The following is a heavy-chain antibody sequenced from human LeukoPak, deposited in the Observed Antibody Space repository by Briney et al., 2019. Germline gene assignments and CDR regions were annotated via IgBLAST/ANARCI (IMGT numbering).Heavy chain of an antibody. CDR3: ARDGSGVRGADKTYYYYYMDV. J-gene: IGHJ6*03. CDR1: GFTFSSYS. CDR2: ISSSSSTI. Sequence: TGGSLRLSCAASGFTFSSYSMNWVRQAPGKGLEWVSYISSSSSTIYYADSVEGRFTISRDNAKSSLYLQMNSLRAEDTAVYYCARDGSGVRGADKTYYYYYMDVWGKGTTVTVSS. D-gene: IGHD3-10*01. V-gene: IGHV3-48*01.